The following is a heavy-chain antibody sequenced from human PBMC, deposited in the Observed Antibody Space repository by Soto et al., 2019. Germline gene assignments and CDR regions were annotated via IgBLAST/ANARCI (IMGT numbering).Heavy chain of an antibody. Sequence: SMRLSWAASAFTFSGSAMRWFRQASGKGLEWVGRIRSKANSYATAYAASVKGRFTISRDDSKNTTYLQMNSLKTEDTAVYYCTRPRGTGTTLWFDPWGQGTLVTVSS. D-gene: IGHD1-7*01. CDR3: TRPRGTGTTLWFDP. V-gene: IGHV3-73*01. CDR1: AFTFSGSA. CDR2: IRSKANSYAT. J-gene: IGHJ5*02.